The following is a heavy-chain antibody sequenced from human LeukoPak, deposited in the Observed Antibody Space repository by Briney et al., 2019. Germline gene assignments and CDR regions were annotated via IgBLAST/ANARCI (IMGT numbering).Heavy chain of an antibody. CDR3: AKSGGYGLIDY. CDR1: GASISGSGYY. D-gene: IGHD1-26*01. CDR2: IYYSGST. V-gene: IGHV4-39*01. Sequence: SETLSLTCTVSGASISGSGYYWGWIRQPPGKGLEWIGNIYYSGSTYYNASLQSRVTISIDTSKNQFSLRLNSVTAADTAMYYCAKSGGYGLIDYWGQGTLVTVSS. J-gene: IGHJ4*02.